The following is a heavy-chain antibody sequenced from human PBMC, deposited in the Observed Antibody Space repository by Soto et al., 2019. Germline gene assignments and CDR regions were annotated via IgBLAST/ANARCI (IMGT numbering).Heavy chain of an antibody. J-gene: IGHJ6*02. CDR2: IDHSGST. V-gene: IGHV4-59*01. Sequence: SETLSLTCTVSGDSISSYYWSWIRQPPGKGLEWIGYIDHSGSTNYNPSLKSRVTISADTSKNQLSLKLSSMTAGDTAVYYCARDNPSRYCTGDRCYYDHGMDVWGQGTTVTVSS. CDR1: GDSISSYY. D-gene: IGHD2-8*02. CDR3: ARDNPSRYCTGDRCYYDHGMDV.